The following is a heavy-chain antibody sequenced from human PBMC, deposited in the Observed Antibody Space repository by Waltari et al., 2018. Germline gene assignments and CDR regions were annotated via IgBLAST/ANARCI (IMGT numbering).Heavy chain of an antibody. CDR3: ARESDY. Sequence: QVQLQESGPAVVKPSETLSLTCAVSGDSISGNYGWTWIHQAPGKGLEWIGTIYGSSGSSYYHPSLKSRVTISKDTSKNQFSLKVSSVTAADTAVYYCARESDYWGQGVLVTVSS. V-gene: IGHV4-38-2*01. CDR2: IYGSSGSS. CDR1: GDSISGNYG. J-gene: IGHJ4*02.